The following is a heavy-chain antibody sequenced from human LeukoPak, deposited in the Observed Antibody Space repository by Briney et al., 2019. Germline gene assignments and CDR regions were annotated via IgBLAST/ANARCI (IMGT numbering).Heavy chain of an antibody. CDR2: ISSNGGST. V-gene: IGHV3-64D*09. Sequence: GGSLRLSCSASGFTFSSYAMHWVPQAPGEGLEYVSAISSNGGSTYYADSVKGRFTISRDNSKNTLYLQMSSLRAEDTAVYYCVKDPGYGTKYYFDYWGQGTLVTVSS. J-gene: IGHJ4*02. CDR1: GFTFSSYA. D-gene: IGHD5-18*01. CDR3: VKDPGYGTKYYFDY.